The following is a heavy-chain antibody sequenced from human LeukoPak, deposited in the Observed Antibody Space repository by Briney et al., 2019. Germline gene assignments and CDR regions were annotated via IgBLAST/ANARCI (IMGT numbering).Heavy chain of an antibody. V-gene: IGHV4-59*01. J-gene: IGHJ4*02. CDR2: IYNSGST. CDR3: ASGSYSFYYFNY. CDR1: GGSISSYY. Sequence: MSSETLSPTRTVSGGSISSYYWSWIRQPPGKGPGGIGYIYNSGSTNYNPSLKSRVTISVDTSKNQFSLKLSSVTAADTAVYYCASGSYSFYYFNYWGQGTLVTVSS. D-gene: IGHD1-26*01.